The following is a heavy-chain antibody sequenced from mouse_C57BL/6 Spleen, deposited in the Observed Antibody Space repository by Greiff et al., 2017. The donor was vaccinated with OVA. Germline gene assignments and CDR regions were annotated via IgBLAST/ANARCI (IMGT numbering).Heavy chain of an antibody. CDR3: ARERYYGSSYVGY. CDR2: INPNNGGT. D-gene: IGHD1-1*01. Sequence: EVKLMESGPELVKPGASVKMSCKASGYTFTDYNMHWVKQSHGKSLEWIGYINPNNGGTSYNQKFKGKATLTVNKSSSTAYMELRSLTSEDSAVYYCARERYYGSSYVGYWGQGTTLTVSS. J-gene: IGHJ2*01. V-gene: IGHV1-22*01. CDR1: GYTFTDYN.